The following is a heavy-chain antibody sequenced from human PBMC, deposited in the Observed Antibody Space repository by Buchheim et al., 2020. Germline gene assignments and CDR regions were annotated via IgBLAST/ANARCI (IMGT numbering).Heavy chain of an antibody. CDR1: GFTFSSYA. CDR3: AREGYDSAPFDY. J-gene: IGHJ4*02. CDR2: ISYDGSNK. Sequence: QVQLVESGGGVVQPGRSLRLSCAASGFTFSSYAMHWVRQAPGKGLEWVAVISYDGSNKYYADSVKGRFNIYRDNSKNTLYLQMNSLRAEDTAVYYCAREGYDSAPFDYWGQGTL. D-gene: IGHD3-22*01. V-gene: IGHV3-30-3*01.